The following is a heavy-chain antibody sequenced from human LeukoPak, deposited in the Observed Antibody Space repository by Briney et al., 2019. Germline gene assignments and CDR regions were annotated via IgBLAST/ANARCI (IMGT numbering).Heavy chain of an antibody. CDR3: ARLGYCSSTSCRRTDFDY. D-gene: IGHD2-2*01. J-gene: IGHJ4*02. Sequence: SGTLSLTCAVYGGSFSGYYWSWIRQPPGKGLEWIGEINHSGSTNYNPSLKSRVTISVDTSKNQFSLKLSSVTAADTAVYYCARLGYCSSTSCRRTDFDYWGQGTLVTVSS. CDR1: GGSFSGYY. V-gene: IGHV4-34*01. CDR2: INHSGST.